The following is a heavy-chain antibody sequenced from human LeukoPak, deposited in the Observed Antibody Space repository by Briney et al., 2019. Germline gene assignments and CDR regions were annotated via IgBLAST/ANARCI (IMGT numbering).Heavy chain of an antibody. D-gene: IGHD6-13*01. CDR3: ARAPYSSSWYFDY. V-gene: IGHV3-66*01. CDR1: GFTVSGSY. J-gene: IGHJ4*02. Sequence: PGGSLRLSCAASGFTVSGSYMTWVRQAPGKGLEWVSVIYSGGSTHYAGSVKGRFTISRDNSKNTVYLQMNSLRAEDTAVYYCARAPYSSSWYFDYWGQGTLVTVSS. CDR2: IYSGGST.